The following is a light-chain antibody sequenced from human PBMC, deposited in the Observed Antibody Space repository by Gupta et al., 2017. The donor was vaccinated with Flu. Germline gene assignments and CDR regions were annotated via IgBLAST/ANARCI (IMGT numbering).Light chain of an antibody. V-gene: IGKV1-17*01. CDR3: LRHHSYPFT. CDR1: QDIRDD. J-gene: IGKJ3*01. Sequence: DIQMTQSPSPLSASVGDRVTITCRASQDIRDDLGWYQQKPGKAPRRLIYSASTLQSEVPSRFSGSRYGTDFTLTISVLHPDDFATYYCLRHHSYPFTFGPGTRL. CDR2: SAS.